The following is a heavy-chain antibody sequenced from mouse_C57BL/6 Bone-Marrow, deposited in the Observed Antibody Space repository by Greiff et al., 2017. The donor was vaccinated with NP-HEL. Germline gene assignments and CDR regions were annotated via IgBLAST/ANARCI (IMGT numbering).Heavy chain of an antibody. CDR3: ARGGTGTAWFAY. Sequence: QVQLQQSGADLARPGATVKMSCKASGYTFTSYTMHWVKQRPGQGLEWIGDINPSSGYTKYNQKFKDKATFTADKSSSTAYMQLSSLTSEDSAVYYCARGGTGTAWFAYWGQGTLVTVSA. CDR2: INPSSGYT. CDR1: GYTFTSYT. J-gene: IGHJ3*01. V-gene: IGHV1-4*01. D-gene: IGHD4-1*01.